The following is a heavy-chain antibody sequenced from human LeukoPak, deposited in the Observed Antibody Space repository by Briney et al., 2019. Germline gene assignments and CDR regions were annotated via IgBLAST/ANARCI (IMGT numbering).Heavy chain of an antibody. CDR1: GYTFLRYG. J-gene: IGHJ4*02. Sequence: ASVKVSCKASGYTFLRYGTSWVRQPSGQGLEEMGWIRDYNGNTNYAQKFQGRVAKTTDTSTSTAYMKLRTMRSDDTAVYYCARMYYYASGSSNREKYYFDYWGQGTLVTVSS. CDR3: ARMYYYASGSSNREKYYFDY. CDR2: IRDYNGNT. D-gene: IGHD3-10*01. V-gene: IGHV1-18*01.